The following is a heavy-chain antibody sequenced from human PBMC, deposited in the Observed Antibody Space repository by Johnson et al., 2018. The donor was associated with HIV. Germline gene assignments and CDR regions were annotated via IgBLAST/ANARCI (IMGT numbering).Heavy chain of an antibody. J-gene: IGHJ3*02. V-gene: IGHV3-NL1*01. Sequence: QVQLVESGGGVVQPGGSLTLSSAASRFTFSTNDMHGVRQAPGKGLEWVSGIRWNSGSIGYADSVKGRFTISRDNSKNTLYLQMNSLRAEDTAVYYCARACRDGYTCDVFDIWGQGTMVTVSS. CDR2: IRWNSGSI. CDR1: RFTFSTND. CDR3: ARACRDGYTCDVFDI. D-gene: IGHD5-24*01.